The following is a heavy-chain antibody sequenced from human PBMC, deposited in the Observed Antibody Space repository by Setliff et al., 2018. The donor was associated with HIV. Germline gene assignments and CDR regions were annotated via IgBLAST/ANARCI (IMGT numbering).Heavy chain of an antibody. D-gene: IGHD5-12*01. V-gene: IGHV4-34*01. Sequence: PSETLSLTCAVYGGSFSAYYWTWIRQPPGKGLEWIGEINHSGSTNYNPSLKSRVTISIDTSKNQFSLKLDSVTAADTAVYYCARDLRTRGYGPYYFDYWDQGTLVTVSS. J-gene: IGHJ4*02. CDR1: GGSFSAYY. CDR3: ARDLRTRGYGPYYFDY. CDR2: INHSGST.